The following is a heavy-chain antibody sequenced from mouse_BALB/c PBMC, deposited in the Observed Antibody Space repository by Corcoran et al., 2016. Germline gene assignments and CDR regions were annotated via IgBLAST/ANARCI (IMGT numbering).Heavy chain of an antibody. D-gene: IGHD3-3*01. V-gene: IGHV1-84*02. CDR3: ARGLGHYAMDD. CDR2: IYPGSGNT. CDR1: GYTFPDYY. Sequence: QIQLQQSGPELVKTGASVKISYTASGYTFPDYYINWVKQKPGQRLEWIAWIYPGSGNTKYNEKFKGKDTLTVDTSSSTAYMQLSSLTSEDTAVYFCARGLGHYAMDDWGQGTSVTVSS. J-gene: IGHJ4*01.